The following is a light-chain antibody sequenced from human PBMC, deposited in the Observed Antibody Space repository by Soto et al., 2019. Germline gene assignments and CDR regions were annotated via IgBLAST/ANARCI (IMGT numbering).Light chain of an antibody. J-gene: IGLJ3*02. CDR3: VLYMGSGASWV. CDR1: SGSVSTSYY. V-gene: IGLV8-61*01. CDR2: STN. Sequence: QAVVTQEPSFSVSPGGTVTLTCGLSSGSVSTSYYPSWYQQTPGQAPRTLIYSTNTRSSGVPDRFSGSILGNKAALTITGAQADDESDYYCVLYMGSGASWVLGGGTKVTVL.